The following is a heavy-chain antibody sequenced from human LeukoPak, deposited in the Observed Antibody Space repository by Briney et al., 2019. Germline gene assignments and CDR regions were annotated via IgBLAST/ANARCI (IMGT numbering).Heavy chain of an antibody. Sequence: GGSLRLSCAASGFTFSSYGMSWVRQAPGRGLEWVANIRYDGSEKHYVDSVKGRFTISRDNAKNSLYLQMNSLRAEDTAVYYCARRYSYGNHFDYWGQGTLVTVSS. CDR1: GFTFSSYG. CDR3: ARRYSYGNHFDY. CDR2: IRYDGSEK. J-gene: IGHJ4*02. V-gene: IGHV3-7*01. D-gene: IGHD5-18*01.